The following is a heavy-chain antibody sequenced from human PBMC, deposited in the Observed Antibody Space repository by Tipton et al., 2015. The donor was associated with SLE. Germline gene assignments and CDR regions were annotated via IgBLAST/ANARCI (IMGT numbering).Heavy chain of an antibody. J-gene: IGHJ5*02. D-gene: IGHD6-13*01. CDR2: INPNSGGT. CDR3: ARGGRPSSSWNNWFDP. Sequence: QSGAEVKKPGASVKASCKASGYTFTVYYMHWVRQAPGQGLEWMGWINPNSGGTNYAQKFQGRVTMTRDTSISTAYMEVSRLRSDDTAVYYCARGGRPSSSWNNWFDPWGQGTLVTVSS. V-gene: IGHV1-2*02. CDR1: GYTFTVYY.